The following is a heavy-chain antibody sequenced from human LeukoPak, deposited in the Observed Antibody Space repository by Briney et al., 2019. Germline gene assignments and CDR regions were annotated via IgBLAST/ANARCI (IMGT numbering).Heavy chain of an antibody. CDR1: GYTFISYG. V-gene: IGHV1-18*01. D-gene: IGHD3-10*01. CDR3: ARDRVQWSYGRSGSDY. Sequence: ASVKVSCKASGYTFISYGVSWVRQAPGQGLEWMGWISPYNGNTNYAQKVQGRVTMTTDTSTSTAYMELRSLRSDDTAVYYCARDRVQWSYGRSGSDYWGQGTLVTVSS. CDR2: ISPYNGNT. J-gene: IGHJ4*02.